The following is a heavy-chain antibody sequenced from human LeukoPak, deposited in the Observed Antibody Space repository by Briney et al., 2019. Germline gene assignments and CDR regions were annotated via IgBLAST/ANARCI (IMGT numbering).Heavy chain of an antibody. CDR3: ARAPGEHSYAKGFYYFYYYMDV. CDR2: VNPNSGDT. Sequence: ASVKVSCKTSGYTFTTYDINWVRQATGQGLEWMGWVNPNSGDTGYAQKFEGRVNITRNTSISTAYMELSSLRSEDTAVYYCARAPGEHSYAKGFYYFYYYMDVRGKGTTVTVSS. V-gene: IGHV1-8*03. J-gene: IGHJ6*03. D-gene: IGHD3-16*01. CDR1: GYTFTTYD.